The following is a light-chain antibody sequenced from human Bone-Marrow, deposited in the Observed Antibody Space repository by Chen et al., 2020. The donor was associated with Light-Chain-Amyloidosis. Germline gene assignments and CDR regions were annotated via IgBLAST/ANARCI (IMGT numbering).Light chain of an antibody. Sequence: SYELTQPPSVSVSPGQTARITCSGDDLPTKYAYWYQQKPGLAPVLVIHRDTERPSGISARFSGSSSGTTATFTISGVQAEDEADYHCQSADSSGTYEVIFGGGTKLTVL. CDR3: QSADSSGTYEVI. J-gene: IGLJ2*01. V-gene: IGLV3-25*03. CDR1: DLPTKY. CDR2: RDT.